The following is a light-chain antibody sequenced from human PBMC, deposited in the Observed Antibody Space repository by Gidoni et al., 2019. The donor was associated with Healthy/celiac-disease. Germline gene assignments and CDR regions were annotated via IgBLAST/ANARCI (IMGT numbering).Light chain of an antibody. V-gene: IGKV3-11*01. CDR2: DAS. Sequence: EIVLTQSLATLSLSPGERATLSCRASQSVSSYLAWYQQKPGQAPRLLIYDASNGATGIPARFSGSGSGTDFTLTISSLEPEDFAVYYCQQRSNWPPFTFGPGTKVEIE. CDR3: QQRSNWPPFT. J-gene: IGKJ3*01. CDR1: QSVSSY.